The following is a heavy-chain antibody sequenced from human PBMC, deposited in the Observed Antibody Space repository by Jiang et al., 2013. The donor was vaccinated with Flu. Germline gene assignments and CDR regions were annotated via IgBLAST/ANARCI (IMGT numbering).Heavy chain of an antibody. CDR3: ARHGTVYYYDSSGYFDY. Sequence: LLKPSETLSLTCTVSGGSISSYYWSWIRQPPGKGLEWIGYIYYSGSTNYNPSLKSRVTISVDTSKNQFSLKLSSVTAADTAVYYCARHGTVYYYDSSGYFDYWGQGTLVTVSS. CDR1: GGSISSYY. D-gene: IGHD3-22*01. J-gene: IGHJ4*02. CDR2: IYYSGST. V-gene: IGHV4-59*08.